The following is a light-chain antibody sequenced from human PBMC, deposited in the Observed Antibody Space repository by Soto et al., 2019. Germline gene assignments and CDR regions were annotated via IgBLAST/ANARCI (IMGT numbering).Light chain of an antibody. CDR3: GTWDSSLWV. J-gene: IGLJ3*02. CDR1: SSNIGNKY. CDR2: DNN. Sequence: QSVLTQPPSVSAAPGQKVTISCSGSSSNIGNKYVSWYQQLPGTAPKLLIYDNNKRPSGIPDRFSGSKSGTSATLGITGLQTGDEADYYCGTWDSSLWVFGGGTKLAVL. V-gene: IGLV1-51*01.